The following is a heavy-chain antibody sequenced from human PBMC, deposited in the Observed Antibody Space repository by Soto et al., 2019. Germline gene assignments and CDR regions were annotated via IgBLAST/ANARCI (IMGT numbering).Heavy chain of an antibody. CDR1: GFTFSSYW. CDR3: AKDPYYYDSSGPDY. Sequence: GGSLRLSCAASGFTFSSYWMHWVRQAPGKGLVWVSRINSDGSSTSYADSVKGRFTISRDNSKNTLFLQMNSLRAEDTALYYCAKDPYYYDSSGPDYWGQGTLVTVSS. V-gene: IGHV3-74*01. CDR2: INSDGSST. D-gene: IGHD3-22*01. J-gene: IGHJ4*02.